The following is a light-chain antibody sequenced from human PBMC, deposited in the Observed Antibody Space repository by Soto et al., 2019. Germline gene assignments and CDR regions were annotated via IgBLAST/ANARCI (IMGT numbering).Light chain of an antibody. Sequence: EILMTQSPATLSVSPGERATLSCRASQSVGSNLAWYQQKRGQAPRLLIYGASTRATGIPVRFSGSGSGTEFTLTISSLQSEDFAVYYCQQYNKWPPYTFGQGTKLEIK. CDR2: GAS. V-gene: IGKV3-15*01. CDR3: QQYNKWPPYT. CDR1: QSVGSN. J-gene: IGKJ2*01.